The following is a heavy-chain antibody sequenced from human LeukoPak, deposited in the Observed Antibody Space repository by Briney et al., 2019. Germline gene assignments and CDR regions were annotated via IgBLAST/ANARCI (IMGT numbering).Heavy chain of an antibody. J-gene: IGHJ4*02. CDR1: GGSISSYY. CDR3: ARSYGDY. D-gene: IGHD4-17*01. V-gene: IGHV4-59*01. CDR2: IYYSGST. Sequence: PSETLSLTCTVSGGSISSYYWSWIRQPPGKGLEWIGYIYYSGSTNYNPSPKSRVTISVDASKNQFSLKLSSVTAADTAVYYCARSYGDYWGQGTLVTVSS.